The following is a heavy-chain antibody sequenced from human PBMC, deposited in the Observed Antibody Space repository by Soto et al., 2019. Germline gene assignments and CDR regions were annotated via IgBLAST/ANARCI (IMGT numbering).Heavy chain of an antibody. CDR2: ISWDDDK. CDR1: GFSLSSYGVG. D-gene: IGHD3-10*01. CDR3: AHRHSGPGWNEAVFDY. V-gene: IGHV2-5*02. Sequence: QITLKESGPTLVKPTQALALTCTFSGFSLSSYGVGVGWIRQPPGKALEWLALISWDDDKRYSPSLKSRLTITKDTSKNQVVLIMANMDPRDTGTYYCAHRHSGPGWNEAVFDYWGQGALVTVSS. J-gene: IGHJ4*02.